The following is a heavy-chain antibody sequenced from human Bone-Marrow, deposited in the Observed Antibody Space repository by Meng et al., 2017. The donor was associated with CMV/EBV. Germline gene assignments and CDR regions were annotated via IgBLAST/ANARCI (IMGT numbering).Heavy chain of an antibody. CDR1: GFTFSDSW. D-gene: IGHD1-1*01. Sequence: GESLKISCAASGFTFSDSWMGWVRQAPGKGLEWVVSIKESGRETHYVGSVRGRFTISRDNAKNALYLQMNSLRAEDSAVYYCARDLRGTAATGTYFDYWGQGTLVTASS. V-gene: IGHV3-7*01. CDR3: ARDLRGTAATGTYFDY. J-gene: IGHJ4*02. CDR2: IKESGRET.